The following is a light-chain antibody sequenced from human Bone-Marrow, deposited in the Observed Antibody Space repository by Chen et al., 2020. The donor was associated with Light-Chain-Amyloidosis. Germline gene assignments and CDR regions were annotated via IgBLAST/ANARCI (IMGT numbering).Light chain of an antibody. CDR1: DLPTKY. Sequence: SYELTQPPSVSVSPGQTARITCSGDDLPTKYAYWYQQKPGQAAGLVIHRDTERPSGISERFSGASSGTTATLTISGVQAGDEADYHCQSADSSGTYEVIFGGETKLTV. CDR3: QSADSSGTYEVI. V-gene: IGLV3-25*03. J-gene: IGLJ2*01. CDR2: RDT.